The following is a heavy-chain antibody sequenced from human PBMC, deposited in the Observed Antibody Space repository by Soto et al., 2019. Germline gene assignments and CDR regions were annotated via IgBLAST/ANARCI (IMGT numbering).Heavy chain of an antibody. V-gene: IGHV1-2*02. J-gene: IGHJ4*02. CDR2: INPNSGGT. Sequence: ASVKVSCKASGYTFTGYYMHWVRQAPGQGLEWMGWINPNSGGTNYAQKFQGRVTMTRDTSISTAYMELSRLRSDDTAVYYCARIWFSSGWHFDYWGQGTLVTVYS. CDR3: ARIWFSSGWHFDY. CDR1: GYTFTGYY. D-gene: IGHD6-19*01.